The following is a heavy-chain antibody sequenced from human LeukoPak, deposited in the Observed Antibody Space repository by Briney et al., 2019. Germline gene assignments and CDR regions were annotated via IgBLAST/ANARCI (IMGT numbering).Heavy chain of an antibody. CDR2: IGGDGGGT. Sequence: PGGSLRLSCIASGFTFSTYTMAWVRQAQGGGLEWDSAIGGDGGGTFYADSVKGRFAISRDNSKSTLYLQMNSLRAEDTAVYYCLKDFGRNLGGPGYWGRGTLVTVSA. J-gene: IGHJ4*02. CDR3: LKDFGRNLGGPGY. D-gene: IGHD3-10*01. CDR1: GFTFSTYT. V-gene: IGHV3-23*01.